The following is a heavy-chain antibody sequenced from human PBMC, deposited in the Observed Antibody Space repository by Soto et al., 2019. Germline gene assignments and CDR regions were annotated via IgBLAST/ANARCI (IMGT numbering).Heavy chain of an antibody. Sequence: ASVKVSCKASGYTLAKYGITWVRQAPGQGLEWMGWITTYNGNTNYAQKFQGRVTMTTDTSTSTAYMELRSLRSDDTAVYYCARGSFGDLLFEYWGQGTLFTVYS. D-gene: IGHD3-10*01. V-gene: IGHV1-18*01. CDR2: ITTYNGNT. CDR3: ARGSFGDLLFEY. CDR1: GYTLAKYG. J-gene: IGHJ4*02.